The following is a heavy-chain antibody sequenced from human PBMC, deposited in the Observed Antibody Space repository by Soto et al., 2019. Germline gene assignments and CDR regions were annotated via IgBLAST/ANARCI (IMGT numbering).Heavy chain of an antibody. J-gene: IGHJ4*02. CDR3: ARQSAAGAFDY. Sequence: GGSLRLCCAACGFTFSSYSMNWVRQAPGKGLEWVSSISSSSSYIFYADSVKGRFTISRDNAKNSLYLQMNSLRAEDTAVYYCARQSAAGAFDYWGQGTLVTVSS. D-gene: IGHD6-13*01. V-gene: IGHV3-21*01. CDR2: ISSSSSYI. CDR1: GFTFSSYS.